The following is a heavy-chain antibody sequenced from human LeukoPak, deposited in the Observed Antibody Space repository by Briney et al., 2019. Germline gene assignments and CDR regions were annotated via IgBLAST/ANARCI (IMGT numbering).Heavy chain of an antibody. CDR3: ARNLGNSPFDY. Sequence: GGSLRLSCAASGFTFSSYWMHWVRQAPGKGLVWVSRINTDGSNTTYADSVKGRFTISRDNAKNTLYLQMNSLRAEDTAVYYCARNLGNSPFDYWGQGTLVTVSS. CDR1: GFTFSSYW. CDR2: INTDGSNT. V-gene: IGHV3-74*01. D-gene: IGHD4-23*01. J-gene: IGHJ4*02.